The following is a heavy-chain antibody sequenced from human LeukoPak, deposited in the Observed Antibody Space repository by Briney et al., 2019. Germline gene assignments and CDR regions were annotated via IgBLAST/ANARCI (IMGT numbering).Heavy chain of an antibody. Sequence: GSLRLSCAASGFTVRSNYMSWVRQPPGKGLEWIGEINHSGSTNYNPSLKSRVTISVDTSKNQFSLKLSSVTAADTAVYYCARVNYYDSSGYFDYWGQGTLVTVSS. CDR1: GFTVRSNY. CDR3: ARVNYYDSSGYFDY. V-gene: IGHV4-34*01. CDR2: INHSGST. J-gene: IGHJ4*02. D-gene: IGHD3-22*01.